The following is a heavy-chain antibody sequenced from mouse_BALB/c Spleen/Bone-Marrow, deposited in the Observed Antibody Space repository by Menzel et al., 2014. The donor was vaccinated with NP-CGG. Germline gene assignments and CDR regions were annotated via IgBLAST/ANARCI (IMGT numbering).Heavy chain of an antibody. Sequence: QVQLQQSGAELVRPGSSVKISCKASGYTFSNYWMNWMKQRPGQGLEWIGQIYPGDGDTNYIGKFTGKATLTADKSSSTAYMQLSSLTSEVSAVYFCASRGDYSYAMDYWGQGTSVTVSS. D-gene: IGHD1-1*01. CDR1: GYTFSNYW. V-gene: IGHV1-80*01. CDR3: ASRGDYSYAMDY. J-gene: IGHJ4*01. CDR2: IYPGDGDT.